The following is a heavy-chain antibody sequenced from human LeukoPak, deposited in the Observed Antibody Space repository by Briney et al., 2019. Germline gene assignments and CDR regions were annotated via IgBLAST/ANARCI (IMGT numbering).Heavy chain of an antibody. V-gene: IGHV3-15*01. D-gene: IGHD3-3*01. Sequence: GGSLRLSCAASGFTFSNAWISWVRQAPGKGLEWVGRIKSKTDGGTTDYAAPVKGRFTISRDDSKNTLYLQMNSLKTEDTAVYYCTTDIASGITIFGVVIPSDYWGQGTLVTVSS. J-gene: IGHJ4*02. CDR3: TTDIASGITIFGVVIPSDY. CDR2: IKSKTDGGTT. CDR1: GFTFSNAW.